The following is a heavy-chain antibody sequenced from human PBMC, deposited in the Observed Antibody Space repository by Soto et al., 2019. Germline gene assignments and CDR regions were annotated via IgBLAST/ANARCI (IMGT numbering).Heavy chain of an antibody. D-gene: IGHD3-3*01. CDR2: INHSGST. V-gene: IGHV4-34*01. J-gene: IGHJ5*02. CDR1: GGSFSGYY. Sequence: SQTLSLTCAVYGGSFSGYYWSWTRQPPGNGLEWIGEINHSGSTNYNPSLKSRVTISVDTSKNQFSLKLSSVTAADTAVYYCARGERFLETDNWFDPWGQGTLVTVSS. CDR3: ARGERFLETDNWFDP.